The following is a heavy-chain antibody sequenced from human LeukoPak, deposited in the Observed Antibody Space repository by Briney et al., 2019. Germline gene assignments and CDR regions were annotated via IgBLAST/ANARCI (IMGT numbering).Heavy chain of an antibody. J-gene: IGHJ5*02. V-gene: IGHV4-4*07. CDR2: IYTSGST. Sequence: SETLSLTCTVSGGSISRYYWSWVRQPAGKGLEWIGRIYTSGSTNYNPSLKSRVTMSVDTSKNQFSLKLSSVTAADTAVYYCAGTEPPTGNYNWFDPWGQGTLVTVSS. D-gene: IGHD1-14*01. CDR1: GGSISRYY. CDR3: AGTEPPTGNYNWFDP.